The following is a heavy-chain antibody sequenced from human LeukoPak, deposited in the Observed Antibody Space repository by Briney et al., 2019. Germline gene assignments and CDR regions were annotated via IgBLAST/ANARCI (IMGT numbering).Heavy chain of an antibody. D-gene: IGHD2-21*02. CDR1: GFTFSSYA. CDR2: IYSGGST. CDR3: ARVTDPRYNYFDP. Sequence: GGSLRLSCAASGFTFSSYAMSWVCQAPGKGLEWVSVIYSGGSTYYADSVKGRFTISRDNSKNTLYLQMNSLRAEDTAVYYCARVTDPRYNYFDPWGQGTLVTVSS. J-gene: IGHJ5*02. V-gene: IGHV3-53*01.